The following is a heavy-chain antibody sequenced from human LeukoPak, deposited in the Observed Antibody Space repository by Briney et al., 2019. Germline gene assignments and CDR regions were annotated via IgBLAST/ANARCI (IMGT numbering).Heavy chain of an antibody. J-gene: IGHJ4*02. Sequence: ASVKVSCKASGYTFSWYGISWARQAPGQGLEWMGWTSAYNGNTNYAQKLQGRVTMTTDTSTSTAYMELRSLRSDDTAVYYCARESEAESTYWRSDYWGQGTLVTVSS. CDR2: TSAYNGNT. V-gene: IGHV1-18*01. CDR3: ARESEAESTYWRSDY. D-gene: IGHD2/OR15-2a*01. CDR1: GYTFSWYG.